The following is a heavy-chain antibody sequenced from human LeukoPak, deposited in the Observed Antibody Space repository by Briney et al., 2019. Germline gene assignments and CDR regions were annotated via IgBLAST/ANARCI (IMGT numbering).Heavy chain of an antibody. J-gene: IGHJ3*02. CDR2: IKQDGSEK. D-gene: IGHD3-9*01. CDR1: VFTFSSYW. CDR3: ARYYDILTGHRYAFDI. Sequence: GGSLRLSCAASVFTFSSYWMSWVSQAPGKGLEWVANIKQDGSEKYYVDSVKGRFTISRDNAKNSLYLQMNSLRAEDTAVYYCARYYDILTGHRYAFDIWGQGTMVTVSS. V-gene: IGHV3-7*01.